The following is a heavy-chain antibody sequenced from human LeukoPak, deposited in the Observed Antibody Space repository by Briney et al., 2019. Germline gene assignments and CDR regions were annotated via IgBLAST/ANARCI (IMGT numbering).Heavy chain of an antibody. CDR2: IYSGGST. CDR3: ARRAAWDGYFDY. V-gene: IGHV3-53*01. D-gene: IGHD1-26*01. J-gene: IGHJ4*02. Sequence: XSVIYSGGSTYYADSVKGRFTISRDNSKSTLYLQMNSLRAEDTAVYYCARRAAWDGYFDYWGQGTLVTVSS.